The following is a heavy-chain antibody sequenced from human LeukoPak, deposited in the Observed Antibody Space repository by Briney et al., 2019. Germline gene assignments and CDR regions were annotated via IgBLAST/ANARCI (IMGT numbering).Heavy chain of an antibody. V-gene: IGHV1-3*01. Sequence: ASVKVSRKASGGTFSSYAISWVRQAPGQGLEWMGGINAGNGNTKYSQKFQGRVTITRDTSASTAYMELSSLRSEDTAVYYCARGVDVDYWGQGTLVTVSS. J-gene: IGHJ4*02. CDR3: ARGVDVDY. CDR2: INAGNGNT. CDR1: GGTFSSYA.